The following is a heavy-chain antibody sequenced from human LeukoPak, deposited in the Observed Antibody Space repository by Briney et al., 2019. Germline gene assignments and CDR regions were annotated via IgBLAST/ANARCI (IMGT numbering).Heavy chain of an antibody. V-gene: IGHV4-39*07. CDR2: IYYSGST. D-gene: IGHD6-13*01. Sequence: SETLSLTCTVSGGSISSSSYYWGWIRQPPGKGLEWIGSIYYSGSTYYNPSLKSRVTISVDTSKNQFSLKLSSVTAADTAVYYCARGTIAAAGRYYFDYWGQGTLVTVSS. CDR1: GGSISSSSYY. J-gene: IGHJ4*02. CDR3: ARGTIAAAGRYYFDY.